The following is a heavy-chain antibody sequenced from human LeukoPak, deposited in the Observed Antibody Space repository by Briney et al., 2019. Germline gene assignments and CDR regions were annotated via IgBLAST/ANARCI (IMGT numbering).Heavy chain of an antibody. V-gene: IGHV5-51*01. CDR1: GYSFTSYW. D-gene: IGHD3-22*01. J-gene: IGHJ4*02. CDR3: ARLYDSSGYYPFDY. Sequence: GESLEISRKGSGYSFTSYWIGWVRQMPGKGLEWVGIIYPGDSDTRYSPSFQGQVTISADKSISTAYLQWSSLKASDTAMYYCARLYDSSGYYPFDYWGQGTLVTVSS. CDR2: IYPGDSDT.